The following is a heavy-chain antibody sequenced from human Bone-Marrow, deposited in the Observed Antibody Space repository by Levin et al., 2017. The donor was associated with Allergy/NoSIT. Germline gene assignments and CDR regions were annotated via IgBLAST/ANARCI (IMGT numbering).Heavy chain of an antibody. Sequence: GESLKISCAASGFTFSSYAMSWVRQAPGKGLEWVSAISGSGGSTYYADSVKGRFTISRDNSKNTLYLQMNSLRAEDTAVYYCAKPGLRGGGVCKGWGQGTLVTVSS. D-gene: IGHD2-8*01. CDR1: GFTFSSYA. CDR2: ISGSGGST. J-gene: IGHJ4*02. CDR3: AKPGLRGGGVCKG. V-gene: IGHV3-23*01.